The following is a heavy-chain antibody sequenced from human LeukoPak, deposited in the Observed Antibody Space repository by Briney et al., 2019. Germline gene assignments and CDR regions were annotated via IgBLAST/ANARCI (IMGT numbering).Heavy chain of an antibody. V-gene: IGHV3-64*02. CDR1: GFMFTHHG. Sequence: GGSLRLSCAASGFMFTHHGMHWVRQAPGKAPEYVSAISSNGVNTYYADSVRGRFTISRDNSKNTLYLQMGSLRSEDMAVYYCARRHNYYYYMDVWGKGTTVTVSS. CDR2: ISSNGVNT. CDR3: ARRHNYYYYMDV. J-gene: IGHJ6*03.